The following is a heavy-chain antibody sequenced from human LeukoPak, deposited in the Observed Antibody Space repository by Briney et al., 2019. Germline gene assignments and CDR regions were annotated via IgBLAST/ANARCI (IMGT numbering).Heavy chain of an antibody. CDR3: ARDLREMATIIPGAFDI. J-gene: IGHJ3*02. Sequence: PGGSLRLSCAASGFTFSSYAMHWVRQAPGKGLEWVAVISYDGSNKYYADSVKGRFTISRDNSKNTLYLQMNSLRAEDTAVYYCARDLREMATIIPGAFDIWGQGTMATVSS. V-gene: IGHV3-30-3*01. CDR1: GFTFSSYA. D-gene: IGHD5-24*01. CDR2: ISYDGSNK.